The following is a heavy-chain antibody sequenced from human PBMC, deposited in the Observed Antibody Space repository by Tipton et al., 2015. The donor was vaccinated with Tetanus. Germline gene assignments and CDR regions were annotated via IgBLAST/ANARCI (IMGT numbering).Heavy chain of an antibody. Sequence: SLRLSCAASGFTFSSFPMSWVRQAPGKGLEWVSTISGGGGITYYADSVQGRFTISRDNSKNTLFLQMNSLSAEDTAVYYCAKEVDYEVAVAALGYWGQGTLVTVSS. V-gene: IGHV3-23*01. D-gene: IGHD6-19*01. CDR3: AKEVDYEVAVAALGY. CDR1: GFTFSSFP. J-gene: IGHJ4*02. CDR2: ISGGGGIT.